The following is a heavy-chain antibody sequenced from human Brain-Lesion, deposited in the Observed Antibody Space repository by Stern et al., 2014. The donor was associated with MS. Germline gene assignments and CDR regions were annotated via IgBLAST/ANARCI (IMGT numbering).Heavy chain of an antibody. D-gene: IGHD3-3*01. CDR2: ITPNTGGT. CDR1: GYIFTGYY. CDR3: ARDQRGITIFGVVTDYYYLGMDV. V-gene: IGHV1-2*02. Sequence: VQLVESGAEVKKPGASVKVSCKTSGYIFTGYYIHWVRQAPGQGLEWMAWITPNTGGTTYAQKFQGRGTMSRDTSISTAYVELSSLTSDDTAVYYCARDQRGITIFGVVTDYYYLGMDVWGQGTTVTVSS. J-gene: IGHJ6*02.